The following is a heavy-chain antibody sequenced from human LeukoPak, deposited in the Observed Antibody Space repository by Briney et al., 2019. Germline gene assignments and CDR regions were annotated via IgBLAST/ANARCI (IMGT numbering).Heavy chain of an antibody. Sequence: SETLSLTCTVSGGSISSSSYYWGWIRQPPGKGLEWIGSIYYSGSTYYNPSLKSRVTISVDTSKNQFSLKLSSVTAADTAVYYCATAILSYGSFDYWGQGTLVTVSS. V-gene: IGHV4-39*07. D-gene: IGHD3-10*01. J-gene: IGHJ4*02. CDR3: ATAILSYGSFDY. CDR2: IYYSGST. CDR1: GGSISSSSYY.